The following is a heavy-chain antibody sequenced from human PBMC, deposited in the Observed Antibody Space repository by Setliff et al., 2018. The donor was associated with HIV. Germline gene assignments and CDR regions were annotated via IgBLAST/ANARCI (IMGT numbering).Heavy chain of an antibody. CDR1: GFTFSNFW. CDR3: VREADGPPGTYDL. Sequence: PGGSLRLSCATSGFTFSNFWMTWVRQAPGKGLEWVANIKEDGSETFYADFVRGRFTMSRDNAKRTLYLEMNGLRVDDTAVYCCVREADGPPGTYDLWGQGTLVTAPQ. D-gene: IGHD3-3*01. J-gene: IGHJ4*02. V-gene: IGHV3-7*01. CDR2: IKEDGSET.